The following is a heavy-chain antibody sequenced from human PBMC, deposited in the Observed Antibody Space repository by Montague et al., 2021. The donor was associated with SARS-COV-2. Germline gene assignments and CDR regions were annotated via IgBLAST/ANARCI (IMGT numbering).Heavy chain of an antibody. CDR1: GGSFSGYY. CDR2: INHSGST. D-gene: IGHD3-22*01. J-gene: IGHJ3*02. V-gene: IGHV4-34*01. CDR3: ASPTYYYDSSGSDAFDI. Sequence: SETLSLTCAVYGGSFSGYYWSWIRQPPGKGLEWIGEINHSGSTNYNPSLKSQVTISVDTSKNQFSLKLSSVTAADTAVYYCASPTYYYDSSGSDAFDIWGQGTMVTVSS.